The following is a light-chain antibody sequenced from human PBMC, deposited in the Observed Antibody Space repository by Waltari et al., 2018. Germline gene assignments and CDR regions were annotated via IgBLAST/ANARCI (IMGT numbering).Light chain of an antibody. V-gene: IGLV4-69*01. CDR1: SGHTSYD. J-gene: IGLJ2*01. Sequence: QLVLTQSPSASASLGASVKLTCTLDSGHTSYDIACHPHQPEKGPRFLMKVDNVGTYKRGAGLPDRFSGSSSGAERYLTITSLQSEDEADYYCQTWGSGIHAFGGGTKLTV. CDR2: VDNVGTY. CDR3: QTWGSGIHA.